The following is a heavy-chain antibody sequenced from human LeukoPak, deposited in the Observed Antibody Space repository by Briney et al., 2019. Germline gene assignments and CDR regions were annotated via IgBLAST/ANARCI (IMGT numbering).Heavy chain of an antibody. D-gene: IGHD2-2*01. V-gene: IGHV1-2*02. CDR1: GYTFTGYY. CDR2: INPNSGGT. Sequence: ASVKVSCKASGYTFTGYYRHWVRQAPGQGLEWMGWINPNSGGTNYAQKFQGRVTMTRDTSISTAYMELSRLRSDDTAVYYCARDVGYCSSTSCRDYWGQGTLVTVSS. CDR3: ARDVGYCSSTSCRDY. J-gene: IGHJ4*02.